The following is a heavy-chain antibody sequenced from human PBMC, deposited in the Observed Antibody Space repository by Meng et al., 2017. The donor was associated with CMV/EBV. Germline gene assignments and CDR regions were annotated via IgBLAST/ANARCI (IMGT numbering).Heavy chain of an antibody. D-gene: IGHD6-13*01. CDR3: ARGPYIAAATGGRFDY. Sequence: ASVKVSCKASGYTLTDSFLHWVRQAPGQRLEWMGWLNPNDGDTTYAQKFQGRVTMSSDTSISTAYMELSRLRSDDTAVYYCARGPYIAAATGGRFDYWGQGTLVTVSS. J-gene: IGHJ4*02. CDR2: LNPNDGDT. CDR1: GYTLTDSF. V-gene: IGHV1-2*02.